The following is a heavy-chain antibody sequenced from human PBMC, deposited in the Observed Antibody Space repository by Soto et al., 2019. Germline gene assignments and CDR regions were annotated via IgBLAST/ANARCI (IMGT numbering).Heavy chain of an antibody. J-gene: IGHJ5*02. CDR1: GFTFSSYA. CDR2: IGGSGGST. Sequence: EVQLLESGGGLVQPGGSLRLSCAASGFTFSSYAMSWVRQAPGKGLEGVSAIGGSGGSTYYADSVKGRFTISRDNSKNTLYLQMNSLRAEDTAVYYCANPYYDFWSGYAPHPHWFDPWGQGTLVTVSS. V-gene: IGHV3-23*01. CDR3: ANPYYDFWSGYAPHPHWFDP. D-gene: IGHD3-3*01.